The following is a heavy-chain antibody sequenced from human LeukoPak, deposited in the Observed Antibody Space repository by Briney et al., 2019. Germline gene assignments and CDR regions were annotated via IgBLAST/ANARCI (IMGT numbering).Heavy chain of an antibody. CDR3: ARRIQLWSPVDY. CDR1: GVSISSSSYY. Sequence: SETLSLTCTVSGVSISSSSYYWGWIRQPPGKGLEWIGSIYYSGSTYYNPSLKSRVTISVDTSKNQFSLKLSSVTAADTAVYYCARRIQLWSPVDYWGQGTLVTVSS. V-gene: IGHV4-39*07. D-gene: IGHD5-18*01. CDR2: IYYSGST. J-gene: IGHJ4*02.